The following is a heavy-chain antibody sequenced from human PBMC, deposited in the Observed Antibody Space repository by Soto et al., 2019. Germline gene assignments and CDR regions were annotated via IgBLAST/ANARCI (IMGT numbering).Heavy chain of an antibody. CDR2: IYSDDRT. D-gene: IGHD1-26*01. CDR3: ARDYLWGAPPY. V-gene: IGHV3-66*01. Sequence: RGSLRLSCAASGFTVSSGYMSWVRQAPGKGLEWVSIIYSDDRTYYADSVKGRFTISRDISKNTLYLQMNSLRAEDTAVYYCARDYLWGAPPYWGQGTLVTVSS. J-gene: IGHJ4*02. CDR1: GFTVSSGY.